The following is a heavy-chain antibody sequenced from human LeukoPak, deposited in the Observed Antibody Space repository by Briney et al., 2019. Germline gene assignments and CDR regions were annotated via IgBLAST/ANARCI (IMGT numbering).Heavy chain of an antibody. CDR3: ARREMVRGVMSGMDV. D-gene: IGHD3-10*01. J-gene: IGHJ6*02. V-gene: IGHV1-18*01. Sequence: ASVKVSCKASGYTFTSYGISWVRQAPGQGLEWMGWISAYNGNTNYAQKLQGRVTMTTDTSTSTAYMELRSLRSDDTAVYYCARREMVRGVMSGMDVWGQGTTVTVSS. CDR2: ISAYNGNT. CDR1: GYTFTSYG.